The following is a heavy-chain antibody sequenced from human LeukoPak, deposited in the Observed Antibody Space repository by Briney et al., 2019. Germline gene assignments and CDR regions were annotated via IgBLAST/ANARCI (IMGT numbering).Heavy chain of an antibody. V-gene: IGHV3-64D*06. J-gene: IGHJ4*02. CDR2: ISSNGGST. CDR1: GFTFRSYS. D-gene: IGHD3-10*01. Sequence: PGGSLRLSCVASGFTFRSYSMHWVRQAPGKGLEYVSAISSNGGSTYYADSVKGRFTISRDNSKNTLYLQMSSLRAEDTAVYYCVKERLLWFGELSNYFDYWGQGTLVTVSS. CDR3: VKERLLWFGELSNYFDY.